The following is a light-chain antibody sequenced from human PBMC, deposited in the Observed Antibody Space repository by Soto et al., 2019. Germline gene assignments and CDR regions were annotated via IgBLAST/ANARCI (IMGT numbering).Light chain of an antibody. CDR3: QQSINWPLT. J-gene: IGKJ4*01. V-gene: IGKV3D-15*01. CDR1: QSVNSN. Sequence: EIVLTQSPVTLSVSPGERAALSCRASQSVNSNLAWYQQKPGQAPRLLISGASIRATGVPARFSGSGSGTKFTLTISSLQSEDFAIYYCQQSINWPLTFGGGTKVDIK. CDR2: GAS.